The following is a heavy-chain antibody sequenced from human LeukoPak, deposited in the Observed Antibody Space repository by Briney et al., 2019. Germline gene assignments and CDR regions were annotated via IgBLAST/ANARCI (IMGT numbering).Heavy chain of an antibody. CDR1: GFTVSSNY. D-gene: IGHD4-23*01. CDR3: AGTLTTVVTPGASWFDP. J-gene: IGHJ5*02. Sequence: GGSLRLSCAASGFTVSSNYMCWVRQAPGKGLEWVSVIYSGGSTYYADSVKGRFTISRDNSKNTLYLQMNSLRAEDTAVYYCAGTLTTVVTPGASWFDPWGQGTLVTVSS. CDR2: IYSGGST. V-gene: IGHV3-53*01.